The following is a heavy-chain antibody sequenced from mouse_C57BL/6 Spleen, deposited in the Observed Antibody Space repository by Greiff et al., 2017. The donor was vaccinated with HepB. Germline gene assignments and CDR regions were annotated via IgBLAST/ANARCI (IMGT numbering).Heavy chain of an antibody. CDR3: ARSPELLRGQGY. CDR1: GYTFTGYW. Sequence: VQLQQSGAELMKPGASVKLSCKATGYTFTGYWIEWVKQRPGHGLEWIGEILPGRGSTNYNEKCKGKATFTADTSSNTAYMQLSSLTTEDSAIYYCARSPELLRGQGYWGQGTTLTVSS. D-gene: IGHD1-1*01. J-gene: IGHJ2*01. V-gene: IGHV1-9*01. CDR2: ILPGRGST.